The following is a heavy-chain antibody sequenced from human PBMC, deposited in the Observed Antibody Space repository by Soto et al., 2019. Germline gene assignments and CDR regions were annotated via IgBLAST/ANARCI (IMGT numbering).Heavy chain of an antibody. Sequence: SETQSLTSTVSGDNIKSNDGWTWVRQPPGKGLEWIAEIYYSGGTSYNPSLKSRVTISVDKSKNQFSLNLTSVTAADTAMYYCAENPGWALGSWGKGPLVTAS. CDR2: IYYSGGT. CDR3: AENPGWALGS. V-gene: IGHV4-4*02. D-gene: IGHD6-19*01. J-gene: IGHJ5*02. CDR1: GDNIKSNDG.